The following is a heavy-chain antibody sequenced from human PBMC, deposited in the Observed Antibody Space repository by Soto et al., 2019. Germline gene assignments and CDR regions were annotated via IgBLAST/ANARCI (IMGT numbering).Heavy chain of an antibody. CDR2: ISSSGSTI. Sequence: GGSLRLSCAASGFTFSDYYMIWIRQAPGKGLEWVSYISSSGSTIYYADSVKGRFTISRDNAKNSLYLQMNSLRAEDTAVYYCARATSGWYESAFDYWGQGTLVTVSS. V-gene: IGHV3-11*01. D-gene: IGHD6-19*01. J-gene: IGHJ4*02. CDR1: GFTFSDYY. CDR3: ARATSGWYESAFDY.